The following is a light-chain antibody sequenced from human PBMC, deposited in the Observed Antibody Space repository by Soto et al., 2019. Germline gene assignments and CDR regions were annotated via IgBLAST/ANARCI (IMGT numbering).Light chain of an antibody. J-gene: IGKJ3*01. Sequence: EIVLTHSPVTLSVSLGERATLSCRASQSVHRSSLGWYQQKPGQAPRLLIYGSSSRATGVPDRFSGSGSWADFTLPISRVDPEDFAVYCCQQYRSSPLITFFPWTRVDIK. CDR3: QQYRSSPLIT. CDR2: GSS. CDR1: QSVHRSS. V-gene: IGKV3-20*01.